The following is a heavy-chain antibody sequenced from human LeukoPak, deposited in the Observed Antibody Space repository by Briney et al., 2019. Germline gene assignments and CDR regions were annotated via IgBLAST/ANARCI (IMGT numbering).Heavy chain of an antibody. D-gene: IGHD1-7*01. Sequence: QPGGSLRLSCAASGFTFDDYAMHWVRQAPGKGLEWVSGISWNSGSIGYADSVKGRFTISRDNAKNSLYLQMNSLRAEDTALYYCASGWNSDGTEPHDAFDIWGQGTMVTVSS. CDR1: GFTFDDYA. V-gene: IGHV3-9*01. CDR2: ISWNSGSI. J-gene: IGHJ3*02. CDR3: ASGWNSDGTEPHDAFDI.